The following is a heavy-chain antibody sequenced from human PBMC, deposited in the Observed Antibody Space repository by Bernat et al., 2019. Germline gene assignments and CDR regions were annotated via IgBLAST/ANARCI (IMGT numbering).Heavy chain of an antibody. J-gene: IGHJ6*02. V-gene: IGHV1-18*01. CDR3: AKTLGNQSSGWYKENFYYYYGMDV. CDR2: ISVYNGNT. D-gene: IGHD6-19*01. Sequence: QVQLVQSGAEVKKPGASLKVSCKASGYSFTTYGITWVRQAPGQGLEWMGWISVYNGNTKYAQKLQGRVTMTTDTSTSTAYLELRSLRSDDTAVYYCAKTLGNQSSGWYKENFYYYYGMDVWGQGTTVTVSS. CDR1: GYSFTTYG.